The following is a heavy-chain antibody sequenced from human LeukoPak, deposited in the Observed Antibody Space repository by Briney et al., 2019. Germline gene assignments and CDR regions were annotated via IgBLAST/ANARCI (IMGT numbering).Heavy chain of an antibody. CDR1: GGSISSYY. D-gene: IGHD3-3*01. Sequence: SQTLSLTCTVSGGSISSYYWSWIRQPPGKGLEWIGYIYYSGSTNYNPSLKSRVTISVDTSKNQFSLKLSSVTAADTAVHYCARARIRFLEWLPYYFDYWGQGTLVTVSS. J-gene: IGHJ4*02. CDR3: ARARIRFLEWLPYYFDY. CDR2: IYYSGST. V-gene: IGHV4-59*01.